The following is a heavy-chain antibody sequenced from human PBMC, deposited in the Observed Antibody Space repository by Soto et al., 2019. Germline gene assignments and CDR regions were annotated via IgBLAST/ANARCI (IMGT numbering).Heavy chain of an antibody. D-gene: IGHD2-2*01. CDR3: AKTQGGDTDPLRVVVPAAERTDAFDI. V-gene: IGHV3-23*01. CDR2: ISGSGGST. J-gene: IGHJ3*02. CDR1: GFTFSSYA. Sequence: GGSLRLSCAASGFTFSSYAMSWVRQAPGKGLEWVSAISGSGGSTYYADSVKGRFTISRDNSKNTLYLQMNSLRAEDTAVYYCAKTQGGDTDPLRVVVPAAERTDAFDIWGQGTMVTVSS.